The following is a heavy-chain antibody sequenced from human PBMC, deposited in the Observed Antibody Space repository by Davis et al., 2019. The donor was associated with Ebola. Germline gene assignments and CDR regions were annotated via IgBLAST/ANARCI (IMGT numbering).Heavy chain of an antibody. V-gene: IGHV3-64*01. CDR2: LSSNGDST. Sequence: GESLKISCAASGFTFSSYGMHWVRLAPGRGLEYVSVLSSNGDSTYYATSVKGRFTVSRDNSKNTLYLQMGSLRAEDMAVYFCGRGYDNRGYYYVDYWGQGTLVTVSS. J-gene: IGHJ4*02. D-gene: IGHD3-22*01. CDR3: GRGYDNRGYYYVDY. CDR1: GFTFSSYG.